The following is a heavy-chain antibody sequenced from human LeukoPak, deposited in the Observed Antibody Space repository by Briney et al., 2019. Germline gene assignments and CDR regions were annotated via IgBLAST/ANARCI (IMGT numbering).Heavy chain of an antibody. Sequence: GVSLRLSCAASRFTFSSYAMHWLRQAPGKAREWVAVLSYVVSNQYYAGSVKGRFTISRDNSNDTLYLQMTSLRAEDTAVYYCAREAETYYYDSSGLDYWGQGTLVTVSS. J-gene: IGHJ4*02. CDR2: LSYVVSNQ. D-gene: IGHD3-22*01. CDR1: RFTFSSYA. CDR3: AREAETYYYDSSGLDY. V-gene: IGHV3-30*04.